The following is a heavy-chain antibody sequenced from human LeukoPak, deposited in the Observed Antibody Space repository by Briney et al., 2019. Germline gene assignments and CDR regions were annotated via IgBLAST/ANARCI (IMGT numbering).Heavy chain of an antibody. CDR2: ITTSDGNT. CDR1: GFTFSSYT. V-gene: IGHV3-23*01. CDR3: ARDPCHGALDY. D-gene: IGHD2-2*01. J-gene: IGHJ4*02. Sequence: GGSLRLSCAASGFTFSSYTMSWVRQAPGKGLEWVSTITTSDGNTYYADSVKGRFTVSRDNSKNTLFLQMNSLRAEDTAVYYCARDPCHGALDYWGQGALVTVSS.